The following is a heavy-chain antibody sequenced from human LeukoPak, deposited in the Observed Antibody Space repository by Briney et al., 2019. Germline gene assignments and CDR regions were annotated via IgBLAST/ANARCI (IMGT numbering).Heavy chain of an antibody. CDR2: IKQDGSEK. D-gene: IGHD6-19*01. V-gene: IGHV3-7*03. CDR1: GFTFSSYW. Sequence: PGGSLRLSCAASGFTFSSYWMSWVRQAPGKGLEWVANIKQDGSEKYYVDSVKGRFTISRDNAKNSLYLQMNSLRAEDTAVYYCAKTSSRAVADFFDYWGQGTLVTVSP. J-gene: IGHJ4*02. CDR3: AKTSSRAVADFFDY.